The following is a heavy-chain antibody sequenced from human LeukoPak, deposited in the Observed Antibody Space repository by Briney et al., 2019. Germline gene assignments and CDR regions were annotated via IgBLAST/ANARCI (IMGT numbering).Heavy chain of an antibody. V-gene: IGHV4-39*07. CDR2: INHSGST. D-gene: IGHD3-22*01. J-gene: IGHJ4*02. Sequence: SETLSLTCTVSGGSISSSSYYWSWIRQPPGKGLEWIGEINHSGSTNYNPSLKSRVTISVDTSKNQFSLRLSSVTAADTAVYYCARGSPYYYDSSGYPIDYWGQGTLVTVSS. CDR1: GGSISSSSYY. CDR3: ARGSPYYYDSSGYPIDY.